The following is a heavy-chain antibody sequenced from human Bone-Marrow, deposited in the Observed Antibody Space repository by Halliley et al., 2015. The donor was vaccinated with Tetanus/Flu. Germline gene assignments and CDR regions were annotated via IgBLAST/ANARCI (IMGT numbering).Heavy chain of an antibody. D-gene: IGHD6-19*01. CDR2: IYHRGST. Sequence: GLVKPSEALSLTCVVSGYSISSGYYWGWVRQPPGKGLEWIGHIYHRGSTYYNPSLKSRVVISVETSKKQFSLKVTSVSAADTAVYYCVRIPYDLSSGWDWGQGTLVTVSS. J-gene: IGHJ4*02. CDR1: GYSISSGYY. V-gene: IGHV4-38-2*01. CDR3: VRIPYDLSSGWD.